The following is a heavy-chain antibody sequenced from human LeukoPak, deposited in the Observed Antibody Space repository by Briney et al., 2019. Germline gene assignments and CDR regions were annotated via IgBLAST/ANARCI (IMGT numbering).Heavy chain of an antibody. CDR3: ARGITMVRGVIISYYYYGMDV. CDR1: GRSIKNYY. D-gene: IGHD3-10*01. Sequence: ASETLSLTCIVSGRSIKNYYWSWLRQPPGKGLEWIGEINHSGSTNYNPSLKSRVTISVDTSKNQFSLKLSSVTAADTAVYYCARGITMVRGVIISYYYYGMDVWGQGTTVTVSS. CDR2: INHSGST. V-gene: IGHV4-34*01. J-gene: IGHJ6*02.